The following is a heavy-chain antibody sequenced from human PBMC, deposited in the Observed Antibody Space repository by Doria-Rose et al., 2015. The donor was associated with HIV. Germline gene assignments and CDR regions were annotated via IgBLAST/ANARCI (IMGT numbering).Heavy chain of an antibody. CDR2: LNVGNGGT. Sequence: QVQLVQSGAEVKKPGASVTVSCKTSGYTFSAYAIHWVRQAPGQRLEWMGWLNVGNGGTRYSRKFQDRVTITSDTSANTGYMALSSLRSEDTAVYYCARIHSLSSSSLGHWGQGTLGTVSS. V-gene: IGHV1-3*01. J-gene: IGHJ4*02. D-gene: IGHD6-13*01. CDR3: ARIHSLSSSSLGH. CDR1: GYTFSAYA.